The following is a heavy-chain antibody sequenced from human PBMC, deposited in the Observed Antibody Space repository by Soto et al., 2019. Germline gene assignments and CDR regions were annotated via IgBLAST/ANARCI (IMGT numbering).Heavy chain of an antibody. CDR2: IRYSGST. J-gene: IGHJ4*02. CDR1: GDSITGYY. CDR3: ARRDTNGYYVY. V-gene: IGHV4-59*01. D-gene: IGHD3-22*01. Sequence: PSETLSLTCAVSGDSITGYYWSWIRQPPGKGLEWIGYIRYSGSTNYNPSIKSRVTITEDTSKNQVSLQLSSVTAADTAVYYCARRDTNGYYVYWGQGTQVTVSS.